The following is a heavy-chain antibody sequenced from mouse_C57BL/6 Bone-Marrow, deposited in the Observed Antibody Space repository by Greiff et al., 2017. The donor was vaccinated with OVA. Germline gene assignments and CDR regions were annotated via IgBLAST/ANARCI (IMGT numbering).Heavy chain of an antibody. Sequence: QVQLQQPGAELVKPGASVKLSCKASGYTFTSYWMHWVKQRPGPGLEWIGMIHPNSGSTNYNEKFKSKATLTVDKSSSTAYMQLSSLTSEDSAVYYCARFVTWYFDVWGTGTTVTVSS. J-gene: IGHJ1*03. CDR3: ARFVTWYFDV. D-gene: IGHD2-1*01. CDR1: GYTFTSYW. V-gene: IGHV1-64*01. CDR2: IHPNSGST.